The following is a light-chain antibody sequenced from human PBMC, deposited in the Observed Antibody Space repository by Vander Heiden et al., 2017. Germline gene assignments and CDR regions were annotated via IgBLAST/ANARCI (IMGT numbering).Light chain of an antibody. Sequence: QSVLTQPPSASAAPGQKATIACSRGSFNIGNNYVSWHQQLPGTAPKLRSYDNNKRPSGISDRFSGSKSGTSANLDITGLQTGDEADYYCLTWGSSLRSYVFGGGTTVTVL. CDR1: SFNIGNNY. J-gene: IGLJ1*01. V-gene: IGLV1-51*01. CDR2: DNN. CDR3: LTWGSSLRSYV.